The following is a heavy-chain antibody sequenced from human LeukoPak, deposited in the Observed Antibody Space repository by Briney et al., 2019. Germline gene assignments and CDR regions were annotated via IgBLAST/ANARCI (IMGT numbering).Heavy chain of an antibody. D-gene: IGHD3-22*01. V-gene: IGHV4-34*01. Sequence: SETLSLTSGVYGGSLSGYYWTWIRQPPGKGLEWIGEIDHSGSTSYNPSLKSRVTISVHTSKTQFSLKLSSVTAADTAVYYCTRGSIAYYYMDVWGKGTTVTVSS. J-gene: IGHJ6*03. CDR1: GGSLSGYY. CDR2: IDHSGST. CDR3: TRGSIAYYYMDV.